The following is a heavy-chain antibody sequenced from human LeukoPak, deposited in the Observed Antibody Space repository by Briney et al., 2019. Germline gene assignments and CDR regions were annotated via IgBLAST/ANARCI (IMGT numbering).Heavy chain of an antibody. Sequence: GGSLRLSCAASGFTFSSYAMSWVRQAPGKGLEWVSAISGSGGSTYYADSVKGRFTISRDNSKNTLYLQMNGLRAEDTAVYYCAKILLAAAEEAMDVWGKGTTVTVSS. CDR2: ISGSGGST. CDR3: AKILLAAAEEAMDV. J-gene: IGHJ6*04. D-gene: IGHD6-13*01. V-gene: IGHV3-23*01. CDR1: GFTFSSYA.